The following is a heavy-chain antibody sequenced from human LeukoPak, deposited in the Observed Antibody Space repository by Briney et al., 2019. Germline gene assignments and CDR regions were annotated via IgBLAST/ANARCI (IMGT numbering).Heavy chain of an antibody. CDR1: GFTVSSNY. V-gene: IGHV3-66*01. CDR3: ASAGIAAAGTYYYYMDV. J-gene: IGHJ6*03. CDR2: IYSGGST. D-gene: IGHD6-13*01. Sequence: GGSLRLSCAASGFTVSSNYMSWVRQAPGKGLEWVSVIYSGGSTYYADSVKGRFTISRDNSKNTLYLQMNSLRAEDTAVYYCASAGIAAAGTYYYYMDVWGKGTTVTISS.